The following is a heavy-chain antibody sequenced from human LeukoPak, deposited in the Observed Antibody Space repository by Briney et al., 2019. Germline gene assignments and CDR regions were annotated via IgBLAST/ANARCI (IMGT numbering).Heavy chain of an antibody. CDR2: ISYSGSS. Sequence: SETLSLSCTVSGGSISNYYWSWIRQPPGKGLEWIGYISYSGSSNYNPSLESRVTISLDTSKNQFSLKLTSVTAADTAVYYCARNGGPGFTHYWGQGTLVTVSS. D-gene: IGHD3-16*01. CDR1: GGSISNYY. J-gene: IGHJ4*02. CDR3: ARNGGPGFTHY. V-gene: IGHV4-59*01.